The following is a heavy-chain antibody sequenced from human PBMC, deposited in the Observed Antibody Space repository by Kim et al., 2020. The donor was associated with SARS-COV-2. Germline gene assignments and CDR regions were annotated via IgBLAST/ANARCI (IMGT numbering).Heavy chain of an antibody. V-gene: IGHV3-11*05. CDR3: ARAWEGAASMYAFDV. Sequence: AESMKGGFTIARDNANNSLYLQMNSLRAEDTAVYYCARAWEGAASMYAFDVWGQGTTVTVSS. D-gene: IGHD2-2*01. J-gene: IGHJ3*01.